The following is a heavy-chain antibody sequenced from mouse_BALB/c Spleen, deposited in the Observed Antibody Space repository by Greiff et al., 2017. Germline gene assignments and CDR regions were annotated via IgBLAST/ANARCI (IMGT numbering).Heavy chain of an antibody. CDR2: INPSNGRT. D-gene: IGHD1-1*01. CDR1: GYTFTSYW. V-gene: IGHV1S81*02. CDR3: ARDYYGSSYRYYAMDY. J-gene: IGHJ4*01. Sequence: QVHVKQPGAELVKPGASVKLSCKASGYTFTSYWMHWVKQRPGQGLEWIGEINPSNGRTNYNEKFKSKATLTVDKSSSTAYMQLSSLTSEDSAVYYCARDYYGSSYRYYAMDYWGQGTSVTVSS.